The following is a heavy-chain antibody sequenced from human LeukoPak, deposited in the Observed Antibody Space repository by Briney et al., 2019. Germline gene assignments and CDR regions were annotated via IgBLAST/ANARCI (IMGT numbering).Heavy chain of an antibody. CDR1: GYTFTSYA. J-gene: IGHJ3*02. CDR3: ARSPIAARPLGYAFDI. CDR2: INTNTGNP. V-gene: IGHV7-4-1*02. Sequence: GASVKVSCKASGYTFTSYAMNWVRQAPGQGLEWMGWINTNTGNPTYAQGFTGRFVFSLDTSVSTAYLQISSLKAEDTAVYYCARSPIAARPLGYAFDIWGQGTMVTVSS. D-gene: IGHD6-6*01.